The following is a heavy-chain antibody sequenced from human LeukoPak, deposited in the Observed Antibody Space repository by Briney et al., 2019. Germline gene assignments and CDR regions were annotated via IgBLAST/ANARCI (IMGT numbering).Heavy chain of an antibody. CDR1: GFTFSSYA. Sequence: GGSLRLSCAASGFTFSSYAMHWVRQAPGKGLEWVAVISYDGSNKYYADSVKGRFTISRDNSKNTLYLQMNSLRAEDTAVYYWAPNPAPRIAAAGFDYWGQGTLVTVSS. V-gene: IGHV3-30-3*01. D-gene: IGHD6-13*01. CDR3: APNPAPRIAAAGFDY. J-gene: IGHJ4*02. CDR2: ISYDGSNK.